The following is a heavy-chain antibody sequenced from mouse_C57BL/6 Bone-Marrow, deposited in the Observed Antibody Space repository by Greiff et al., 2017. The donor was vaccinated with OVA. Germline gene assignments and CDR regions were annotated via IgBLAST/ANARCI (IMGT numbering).Heavy chain of an antibody. V-gene: IGHV1-4*01. CDR2: INPSSGYT. CDR1: GYTFTSYT. CDR3: ARSGGKGGDYFDY. J-gene: IGHJ2*01. Sequence: QVHVKQSGAELARPGASVKMSCKASGYTFTSYTMHWVKQRPGQGLEWIGYINPSSGYTKYNQKFKDKATLTADKSSSTAYMQLSSLTSEDSAVYYCARSGGKGGDYFDYWGQGTTLTVSS. D-gene: IGHD1-1*02.